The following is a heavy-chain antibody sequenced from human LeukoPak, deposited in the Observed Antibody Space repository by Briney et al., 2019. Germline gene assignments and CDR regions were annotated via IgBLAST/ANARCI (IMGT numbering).Heavy chain of an antibody. D-gene: IGHD6-13*01. CDR3: ARGAVWHRSWYVAGPRGFDY. CDR1: GGSFSGYY. CDR2: INHSGST. V-gene: IGHV4-34*01. Sequence: SSETLSLTCAVYGGSFSGYYWSWIRQPPGKGLEWIGEINHSGSTNYNPSLKSRVTISVDTSKNQFSLKLSSVTAADTAVYYCARGAVWHRSWYVAGPRGFDYWGQGTLVTVSS. J-gene: IGHJ4*02.